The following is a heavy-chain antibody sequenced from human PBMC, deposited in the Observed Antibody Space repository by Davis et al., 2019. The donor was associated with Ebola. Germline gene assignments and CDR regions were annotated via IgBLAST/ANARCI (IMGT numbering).Heavy chain of an antibody. D-gene: IGHD2-15*01. V-gene: IGHV3-23*01. CDR2: ISGSGGST. CDR1: GFTFSSYA. Sequence: GESLKISCAASGFTFSSYAMSWVRQAPGKGLEWVSAISGSGGSTYYADSVKGGFTISRDNYKNTLYLQMNSLRAEDTAVYYCAMCSGGSCYFPFDYWGQGTLVTVSS. CDR3: AMCSGGSCYFPFDY. J-gene: IGHJ4*02.